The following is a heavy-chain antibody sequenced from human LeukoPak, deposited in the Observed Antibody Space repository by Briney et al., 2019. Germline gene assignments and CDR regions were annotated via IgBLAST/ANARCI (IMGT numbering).Heavy chain of an antibody. CDR1: GFSLSTSGMR. Sequence: SGPALVKPTQTLTLTCTFSGFSLSTSGMRVSWIRQPPGKALEWLARIDWDDDKFYSTSLKTRLTISKDTSKNQVVLTMTNMDPVDTATYYCARHPNDYYYMDVWGKGTTVTVSS. V-gene: IGHV2-70*04. CDR3: ARHPNDYYYMDV. J-gene: IGHJ6*03. CDR2: IDWDDDK.